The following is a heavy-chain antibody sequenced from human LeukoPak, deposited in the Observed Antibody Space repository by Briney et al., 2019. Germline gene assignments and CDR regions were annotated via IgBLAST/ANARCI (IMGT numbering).Heavy chain of an antibody. Sequence: GGSLRLSCAASGFAFSSYAMHWVRQAPGKGLEWVAVISYDGSNKYYADSVKGRFTISRDNSKNTLYLQMNSLRAEDTAVYYCARDSYCGGDCLSGSFDYWGQGTLVTVSS. CDR2: ISYDGSNK. D-gene: IGHD2-21*02. V-gene: IGHV3-30-3*01. CDR3: ARDSYCGGDCLSGSFDY. CDR1: GFAFSSYA. J-gene: IGHJ4*02.